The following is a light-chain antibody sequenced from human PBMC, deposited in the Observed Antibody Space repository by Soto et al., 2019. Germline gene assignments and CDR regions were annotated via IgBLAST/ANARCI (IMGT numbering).Light chain of an antibody. V-gene: IGKV1-5*01. CDR3: QQYNSYSYT. CDR1: QSISSW. CDR2: DAS. Sequence: DIQMTQSPSTLSASVGDRVTITCRASQSISSWLAWYQQKPGKAPKLLIYDASSLESGVPSRFSGSGSGTGFTLTLSSLQPDDFATYYCQQYNSYSYTFGQGTKLEIK. J-gene: IGKJ2*01.